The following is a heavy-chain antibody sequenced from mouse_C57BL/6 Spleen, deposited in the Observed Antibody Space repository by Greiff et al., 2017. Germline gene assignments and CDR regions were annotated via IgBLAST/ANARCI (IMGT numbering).Heavy chain of an antibody. Sequence: EVQLQESGGGLVKPGGSLKLSCAASGFTFSSYAMSWVRQTPEKRLEWVATISDGGSYTYYPDNVKGRFTISRDNAKNNLYLQMSHLKSEDTAMYYCARELYYGSSYWYFDVWGTGTTVTVSS. V-gene: IGHV5-4*01. D-gene: IGHD1-1*01. CDR2: ISDGGSYT. CDR3: ARELYYGSSYWYFDV. J-gene: IGHJ1*03. CDR1: GFTFSSYA.